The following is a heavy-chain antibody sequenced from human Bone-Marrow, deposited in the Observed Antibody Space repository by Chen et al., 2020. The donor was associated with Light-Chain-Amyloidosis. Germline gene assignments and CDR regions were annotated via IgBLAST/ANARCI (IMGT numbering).Heavy chain of an antibody. D-gene: IGHD6-19*01. Sequence: QLRESGPGLGKPSETLSLTCTVSGGSLSSFYWSWIRQPPGKGLEWVGYIYYSGTTNYNPSLESRVTISVDTSKNQFSLKLKSVTAADTAIYYCARGRLGWFDPWGQGTLVTVSS. CDR2: IYYSGTT. V-gene: IGHV4-59*01. J-gene: IGHJ5*02. CDR1: GGSLSSFY. CDR3: ARGRLGWFDP.